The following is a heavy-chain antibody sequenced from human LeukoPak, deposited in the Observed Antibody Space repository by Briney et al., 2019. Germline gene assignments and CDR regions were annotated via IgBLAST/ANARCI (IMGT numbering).Heavy chain of an antibody. CDR1: GFTFSSSA. V-gene: IGHV3-23*01. CDR3: AKTLRSSKWLPNWFRAYYYYMDV. J-gene: IGHJ6*03. Sequence: GGSLRLSCAASGFTFSSSAMSWVRQAPGKGLEWVSSISGSGSGGSTYYADSVKGRFTISRDNSKNTLYLQMNSLRAEDTAVYYCAKTLRSSKWLPNWFRAYYYYMDVWGKGTTVTVSS. CDR2: ISGSGSGGST. D-gene: IGHD6-19*01.